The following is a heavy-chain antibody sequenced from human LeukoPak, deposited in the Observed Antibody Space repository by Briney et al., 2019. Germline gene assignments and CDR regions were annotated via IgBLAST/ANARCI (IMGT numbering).Heavy chain of an antibody. CDR3: ARGHIAPQRQFVARRGLRTVSRFDP. CDR1: SGSLSNYF. CDR2: ISSAGKT. J-gene: IGHJ5*02. V-gene: IGHV4-59*01. D-gene: IGHD6-25*01. Sequence: HPSETLSLTCTVSSGSLSNYFWTWIRQSPGKGLEWLASISSAGKTNSNPSLQSRVTISLDTSSHQLSLKMTSVISADTAVYYCARGHIAPQRQFVARRGLRTVSRFDPWGQGTLVTVSS.